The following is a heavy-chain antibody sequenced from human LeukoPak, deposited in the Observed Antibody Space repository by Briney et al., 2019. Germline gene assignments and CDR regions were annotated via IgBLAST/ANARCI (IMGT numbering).Heavy chain of an antibody. V-gene: IGHV1-2*02. CDR3: ARDNDFDY. Sequence: ASVKVSCKASGYTFTGHYMHWVRQAPGQGLEWMGWINPKNAATNYAQKFQGRVTMTRDTSSGTVYMELSSLSSDDTAVYYCARDNDFDYWGQGTLVTVSS. CDR1: GYTFTGHY. D-gene: IGHD2-8*01. CDR2: INPKNAAT. J-gene: IGHJ4*02.